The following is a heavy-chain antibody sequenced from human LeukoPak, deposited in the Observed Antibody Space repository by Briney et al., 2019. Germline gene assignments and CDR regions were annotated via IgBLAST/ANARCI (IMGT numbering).Heavy chain of an antibody. Sequence: GGSLRLSCAASGFIFDDYAMHWVRQAPGKGLEWVSGISWNSYTIGYADSVKGRFTISRDNAKNSLYLQMNSLRPEDMALYYCTKGNSGSYSQDWFDPWGQGTWSPSPQ. CDR2: ISWNSYTI. V-gene: IGHV3-9*03. CDR1: GFIFDDYA. J-gene: IGHJ5*02. D-gene: IGHD1-26*01. CDR3: TKGNSGSYSQDWFDP.